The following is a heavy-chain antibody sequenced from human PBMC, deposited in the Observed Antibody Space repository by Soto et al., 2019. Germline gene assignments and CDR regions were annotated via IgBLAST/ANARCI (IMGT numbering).Heavy chain of an antibody. D-gene: IGHD3-3*01. CDR3: ARGWAGWSRAFDI. CDR1: GYRFTRYG. CDR2: IYPGDSDT. V-gene: IGHV5-51*01. Sequence: PGESLTISCQVSGYRFTRYGLASVRQMPGKGLEWMGIIYPGDSDTRYSPSFQGQVTISADKSISTAYLQWSSLKASDTAMYHCARGWAGWSRAFDIWAQGTMVTVSS. J-gene: IGHJ3*02.